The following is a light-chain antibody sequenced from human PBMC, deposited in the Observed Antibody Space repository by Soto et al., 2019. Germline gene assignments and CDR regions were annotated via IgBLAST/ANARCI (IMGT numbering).Light chain of an antibody. Sequence: ESVLTQSPGTLSLSPGERATLSCRASQSVSSSYLAWYQQKPGQAPRLLIYGASSRATGIPDRFSGSGSGTDFTLTISRLEPEDFAVYYCQQYGSSLYTFGQGNKLEIK. J-gene: IGKJ2*01. CDR2: GAS. CDR1: QSVSSSY. CDR3: QQYGSSLYT. V-gene: IGKV3-20*01.